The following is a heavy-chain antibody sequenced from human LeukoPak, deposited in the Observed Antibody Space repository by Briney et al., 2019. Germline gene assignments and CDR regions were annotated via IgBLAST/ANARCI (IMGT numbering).Heavy chain of an antibody. V-gene: IGHV4-34*01. CDR1: GGSFSSYY. D-gene: IGHD1-1*01. CDR2: INHRGDT. Sequence: KASETLSLACAVYGGSFSSYYWSWIRQSPGKGLEWIAGINHRGDTNYNPSVKSRVTISVDTSKNQFSLKVTSLTAADTAVYYCARGPTISETGYFDYWGQGTLVTVSS. CDR3: ARGPTISETGYFDY. J-gene: IGHJ4*03.